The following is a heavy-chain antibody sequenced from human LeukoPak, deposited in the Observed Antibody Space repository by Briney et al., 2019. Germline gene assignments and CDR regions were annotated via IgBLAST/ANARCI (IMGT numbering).Heavy chain of an antibody. CDR2: IHWNDDK. CDR3: ALTRYCSSTSCYQRV. V-gene: IGHV2-5*01. Sequence: SGPTLLKPTQTLTLTCTFSGFSLSPSGVGVGWIRQPPGKALEWLALIHWNDDKRYSPSLKSRLTITKDTSKNQVVLTMTHMDPVDTATYFCALTRYCSSTSCYQRVWGQGTRVTVSS. J-gene: IGHJ4*02. D-gene: IGHD2-2*01. CDR1: GFSLSPSGVG.